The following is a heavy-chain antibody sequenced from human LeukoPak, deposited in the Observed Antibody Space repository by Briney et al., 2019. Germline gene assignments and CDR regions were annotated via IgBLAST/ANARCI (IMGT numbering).Heavy chain of an antibody. CDR1: GGSVSSGSYY. D-gene: IGHD4-23*01. Sequence: SETLSLTCTVSGGSVSSGSYYWSWIRQPPGKGLEWIGYIYYSGSTNYNPSLKSRVTISVDTSKNQFSLKLSSVTAADTAVYYCASRDGGNSQEHGSEYYFDYWGQGTLVTVSS. J-gene: IGHJ4*02. CDR3: ASRDGGNSQEHGSEYYFDY. V-gene: IGHV4-61*01. CDR2: IYYSGST.